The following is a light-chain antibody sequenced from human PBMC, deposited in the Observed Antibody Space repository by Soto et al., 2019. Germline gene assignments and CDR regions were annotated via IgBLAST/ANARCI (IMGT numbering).Light chain of an antibody. CDR1: SGSVSTSYY. J-gene: IGLJ2*01. CDR2: STN. Sequence: QAVVTQEPSFSVSPGGTVTLTCGLSSGSVSTSYYPNWYQQTPGQAPRTLIYSTNTRSSGVPDRFSGSILGNKAALTITGAQADYESDYYCVLYMGSAHVVFGGGTKLTVL. V-gene: IGLV8-61*01. CDR3: VLYMGSAHVV.